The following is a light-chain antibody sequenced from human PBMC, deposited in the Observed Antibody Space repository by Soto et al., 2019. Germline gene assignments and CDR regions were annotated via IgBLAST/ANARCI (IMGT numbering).Light chain of an antibody. CDR3: NSYTTTYTLV. CDR1: NSDIGAYNY. Sequence: SVLTQPASVSGSPGQSITISCTGTNSDIGAYNYVSWYQHHPGKAPKLIIYEVTNRPSGVSNRFSASKSGNTAYLTISGLQAEDEADYYCNSYTTTYTLVFGTGTKLTVL. J-gene: IGLJ1*01. V-gene: IGLV2-14*01. CDR2: EVT.